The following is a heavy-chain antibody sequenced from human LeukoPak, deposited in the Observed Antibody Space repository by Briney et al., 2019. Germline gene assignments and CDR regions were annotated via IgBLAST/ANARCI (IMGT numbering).Heavy chain of an antibody. CDR1: GFTFTTYW. D-gene: IGHD3-10*01. CDR2: IKQDGTEK. V-gene: IGHV3-7*01. J-gene: IGHJ4*02. Sequence: GGSLRLSCAASGFTFTTYWMSWVRQAPGKGLEWVANIKQDGTEKYYVDSVKGRFTISRDNAKNSLDLQMNSLRVEDTGIYYCVKVAKYYYGSETYYFFEHWGQGTPVTASS. CDR3: VKVAKYYYGSETYYFFEH.